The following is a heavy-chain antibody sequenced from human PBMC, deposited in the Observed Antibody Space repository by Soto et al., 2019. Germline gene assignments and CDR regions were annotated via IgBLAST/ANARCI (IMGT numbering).Heavy chain of an antibody. CDR2: IYNSGST. CDR1: GGSISSSKW. CDR3: ARVGATTRPFDY. D-gene: IGHD1-26*01. Sequence: SETLSLTCAVSGGSISSSKWWSWVRQPPGKGLEWIGEIYNSGSTNYNPSLKSRVTISVDKSKNQFSLKLSSVTATDTAVYYCARVGATTRPFDYWGQGTLVTVS. J-gene: IGHJ4*02. V-gene: IGHV4-4*02.